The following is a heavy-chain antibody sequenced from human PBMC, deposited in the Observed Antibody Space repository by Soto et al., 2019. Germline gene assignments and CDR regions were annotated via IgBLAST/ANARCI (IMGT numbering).Heavy chain of an antibody. CDR2: IYYSGTT. V-gene: IGHV4-30-2*01. J-gene: IGHJ6*02. CDR3: ARGHYYYGMDV. CDR1: NGSVSSGTYS. Sequence: SETLSLTCTVSNGSVSSGTYSWSWVRQPPGKGLEWIGYIYYSGTTYYTPSLKSRLTMSMDRANDHFSLNLTSVTAADTAVYFCARGHYYYGMDVWGQRITVTVS.